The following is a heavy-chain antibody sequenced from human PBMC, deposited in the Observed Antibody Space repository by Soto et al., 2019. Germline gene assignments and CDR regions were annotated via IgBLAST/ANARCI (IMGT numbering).Heavy chain of an antibody. CDR1: CGSISSYY. CDR2: IYYSGST. Sequence: NPSETLSLTCTVSCGSISSYYWSWIRQPPGKGLEWIGYIYYSGSTNYNPSLKSRVTISVDTSKNQFSLKLSSVTAADTAVYYCARDARYYYYGMDVWGQGTTVTVSS. J-gene: IGHJ6*02. CDR3: ARDARYYYYGMDV. V-gene: IGHV4-59*01.